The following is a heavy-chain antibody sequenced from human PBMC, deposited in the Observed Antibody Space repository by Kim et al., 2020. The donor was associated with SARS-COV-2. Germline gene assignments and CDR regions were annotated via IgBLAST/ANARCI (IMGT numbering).Heavy chain of an antibody. CDR1: GYTFTSYG. J-gene: IGHJ4*02. CDR3: ARDLAPPDSSGYYYFDY. CDR2: ISAYNGNT. D-gene: IGHD3-22*01. Sequence: ASVKVSCKASGYTFTSYGISWVRQAPGQGLEWMGWISAYNGNTNYAQKLQGRVTMTTDTSTSTAYMELRSLRSDDTAVYYCARDLAPPDSSGYYYFDYWGQGTLVTVSS. V-gene: IGHV1-18*01.